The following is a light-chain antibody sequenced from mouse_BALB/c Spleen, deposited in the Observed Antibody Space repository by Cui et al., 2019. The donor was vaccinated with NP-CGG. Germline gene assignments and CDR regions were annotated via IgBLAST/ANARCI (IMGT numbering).Light chain of an antibody. CDR2: GTN. J-gene: IGLJ1*01. Sequence: QAVVTQESALTTSPGETVTLTCRSSTGAVTTSNYANWFQEKPDHLFTGLIGGTNNRAPGVPARFSGSLIGDKAARTITGAQTEDEAIYFCTLWYSNHWVFGGGTKLTVL. CDR1: TGAVTTSNY. V-gene: IGLV1*01. CDR3: TLWYSNHWV.